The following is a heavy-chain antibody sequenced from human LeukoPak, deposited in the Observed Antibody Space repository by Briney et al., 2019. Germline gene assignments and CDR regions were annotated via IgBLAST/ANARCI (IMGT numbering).Heavy chain of an antibody. Sequence: SVKVSCKASAGTFSSYAISWVRQAPGQGLEWMGGIIPIFGTANYAQKFQGRVTITADESTSTAYMELSSLRSEDTAGYYCARDLGGSYYYFDYWGQGTLVTVSS. V-gene: IGHV1-69*13. CDR3: ARDLGGSYYYFDY. CDR1: AGTFSSYA. D-gene: IGHD1-26*01. CDR2: IIPIFGTA. J-gene: IGHJ4*02.